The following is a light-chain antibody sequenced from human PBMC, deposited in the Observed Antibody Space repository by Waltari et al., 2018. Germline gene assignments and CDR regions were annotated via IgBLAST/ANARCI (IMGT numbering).Light chain of an antibody. Sequence: QSALTQPPSASGSPGQSVTISCTGTSSDVGAYHYVSWYQQYPDKAPKLMIYEVTKRPSGVPDRFSGSKSDNTASLTISGLQAEDEADYYCSSYTSSSTWVFGGGTKLTVL. V-gene: IGLV2-8*01. CDR3: SSYTSSSTWV. CDR1: SSDVGAYHY. J-gene: IGLJ3*02. CDR2: EVT.